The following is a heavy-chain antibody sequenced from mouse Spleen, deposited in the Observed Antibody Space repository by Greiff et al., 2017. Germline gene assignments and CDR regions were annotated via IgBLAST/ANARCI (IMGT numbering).Heavy chain of an antibody. V-gene: IGHV1-54*01. J-gene: IGHJ2*01. D-gene: IGHD1-2*01. CDR2: INPGSGGT. Sequence: QVQLQQSGAELVRPGTSVKVSCKASGYAFTNYLIEWVKQRPGQGLEWIGVINPGSGGTNYNEKFKGKATLTADKSSSTAYMQLSSLTSEDSAVYFCARYTADFDYWGQGTTLTVSS. CDR1: GYAFTNYL. CDR3: ARYTADFDY.